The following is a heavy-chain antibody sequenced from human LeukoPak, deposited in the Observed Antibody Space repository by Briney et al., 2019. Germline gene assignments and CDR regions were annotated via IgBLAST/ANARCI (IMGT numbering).Heavy chain of an antibody. V-gene: IGHV3-7*01. J-gene: IGHJ6*02. Sequence: GGSLRLSCAASGFTCSSYAMHWVRQAPGKGLEWVANIKQDGSEKDYVDSVKGRFTISRDNAKNSLYLQMNNLRAEDTAVYYCARYCGGDCYGMDVWGQGTTVTVSS. CDR1: GFTCSSYA. CDR3: ARYCGGDCYGMDV. CDR2: IKQDGSEK. D-gene: IGHD2-21*01.